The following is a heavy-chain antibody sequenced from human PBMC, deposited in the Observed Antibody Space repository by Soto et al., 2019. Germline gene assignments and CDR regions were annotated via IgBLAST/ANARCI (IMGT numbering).Heavy chain of an antibody. CDR1: GSTFSSYE. V-gene: IGHV3-48*03. J-gene: IGHJ6*02. Sequence: QPGGSLRLSCAASGSTFSSYEMNWVRQAPGKGLEWVSYISSSGSTIYYADSVKGRFTISRDNAKNSLYLQMNSLRAEDTAVYYCARDLAYYDTSGYYGSYYFYGMDVWGQGTTVTVSS. CDR2: ISSSGSTI. D-gene: IGHD3-22*01. CDR3: ARDLAYYDTSGYYGSYYFYGMDV.